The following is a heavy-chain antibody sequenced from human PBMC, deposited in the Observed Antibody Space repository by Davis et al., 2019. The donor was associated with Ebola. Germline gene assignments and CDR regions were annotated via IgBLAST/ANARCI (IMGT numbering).Heavy chain of an antibody. D-gene: IGHD6-19*01. CDR3: ARLMRTSGWYSDF. CDR2: ISGDDGGT. CDR1: GISFSSHS. Sequence: GESLKISCAASGISFSSHSMNWVRQAPGKGLEWLSYISGDDGGTTYTDSVKGRFTISRDDAQNSLFLEMNSLRDEDTAVYYCARLMRTSGWYSDFWGQGALVIVSS. J-gene: IGHJ4*02. V-gene: IGHV3-48*02.